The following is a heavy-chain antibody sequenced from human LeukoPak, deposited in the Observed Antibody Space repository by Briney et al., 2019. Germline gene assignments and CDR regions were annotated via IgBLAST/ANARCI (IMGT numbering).Heavy chain of an antibody. J-gene: IGHJ5*02. CDR1: GYTFTSYD. CDR2: MNPNSGNT. Sequence: ASVKVSCKASGYTFTSYDINWVRQATGQGLEWMGWMNPNSGNTGYAQKFQGRVTITRNTSISTAYMELSSLRSEDTAVYYCARGPGYCTNGVCYNWFDPWGQGTLVTVSS. D-gene: IGHD2-8*01. CDR3: ARGPGYCTNGVCYNWFDP. V-gene: IGHV1-8*03.